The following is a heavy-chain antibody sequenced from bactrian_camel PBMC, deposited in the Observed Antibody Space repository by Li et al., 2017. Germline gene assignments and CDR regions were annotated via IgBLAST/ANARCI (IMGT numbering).Heavy chain of an antibody. CDR1: GNPYSRDC. Sequence: HVQLVESGGGSVQAGGSLRLSCAASGNPYSRDCVGWFRQAPGKEREAVATIDNVGGITYADSVQGRFTISRDNAKNTVYLQMDNLRSEDTALYYCVTDRDYSMHFWGQGTQVTVS. V-gene: IGHV3S53*01. CDR3: VTDRDYSMHF. J-gene: IGHJ4*01. CDR2: IDNVGGI. D-gene: IGHD4*01.